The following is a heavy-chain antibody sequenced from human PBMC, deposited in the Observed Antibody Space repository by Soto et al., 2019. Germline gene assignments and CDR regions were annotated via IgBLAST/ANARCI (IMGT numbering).Heavy chain of an antibody. CDR3: ARDTYCGGDCYFAPYYFDY. V-gene: IGHV1-18*01. D-gene: IGHD2-21*02. CDR1: GYTFTSYG. J-gene: IGHJ4*02. Sequence: GASVKVSCKASGYTFTSYGISWVRQAPGQGLEWMGWISAYNGNTNYAQKLQGRVTMTTDTSTSTAYMELRSLRSDDTAVYYCARDTYCGGDCYFAPYYFDYWGQGTLVTVSS. CDR2: ISAYNGNT.